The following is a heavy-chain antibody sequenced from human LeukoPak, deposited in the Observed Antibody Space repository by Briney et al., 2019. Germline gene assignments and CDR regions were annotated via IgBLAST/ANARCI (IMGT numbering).Heavy chain of an antibody. J-gene: IGHJ4*02. CDR1: GFTFNAYY. D-gene: IGHD3-16*01. Sequence: GASVKVSCKASGFTFNAYYIHWVRQAPGQGLEWMGWINPNSGGTNYAQKFQGRVTMTRDTSISTAYMELSRLRSGDTAVYYCARAGGRILWGQGTLVTVSS. CDR3: ARAGGRIL. V-gene: IGHV1-2*02. CDR2: INPNSGGT.